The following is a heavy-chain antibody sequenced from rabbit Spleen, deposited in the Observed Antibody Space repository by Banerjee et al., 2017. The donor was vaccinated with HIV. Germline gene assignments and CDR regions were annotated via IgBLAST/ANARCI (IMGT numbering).Heavy chain of an antibody. CDR2: INMVTGKD. J-gene: IGHJ4*01. D-gene: IGHD6-1*01. Sequence: QEQLEESGGGLVKPEGSLTLTCKASGVSFNDKDVMCWVRQAPGKGLEWIACINMVTGKDVYASWAKGRFTISRTWSTTVTLQMTSLTAADTATYFCAREVLYAAYATFGDATIYYFDLWGQGTLVTVS. V-gene: IGHV1S45*01. CDR3: AREVLYAAYATFGDATIYYFDL. CDR1: GVSFNDKDV.